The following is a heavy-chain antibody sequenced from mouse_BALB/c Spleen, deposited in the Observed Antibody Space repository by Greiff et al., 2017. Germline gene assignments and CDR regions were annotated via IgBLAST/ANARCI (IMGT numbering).Heavy chain of an antibody. CDR2: ISNLAYSI. V-gene: IGHV5-15*02. Sequence: EVNLVESGGGLVQPGGSRKLSCAASGFTFSDYGMAWVQQAPGKGPEWVAFISNLAYSIYYADTVTGRFTISRENAKNTLYLEMSSLRSEDTAMYYCARDSYKGYWYFDVWGAGTTVTVSS. CDR1: GFTFSDYG. CDR3: ARDSYKGYWYFDV. J-gene: IGHJ1*01. D-gene: IGHD1-1*01.